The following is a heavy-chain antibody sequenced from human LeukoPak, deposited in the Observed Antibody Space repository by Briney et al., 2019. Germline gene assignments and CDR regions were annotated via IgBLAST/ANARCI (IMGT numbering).Heavy chain of an antibody. CDR1: GGSISSDY. CDR3: ARSYYYGSGSYYRAPQDYYGMDV. CDR2: IYYSGSS. V-gene: IGHV4-59*01. Sequence: SETLSLTCTVSGGSISSDYWSWIRQPPGKGLEWIGYIYYSGSSNYNPSLKSRVTISVDTSKNQFSLKLSSVTAADTAVYYCARSYYYGSGSYYRAPQDYYGMDVWGQGTTVTVSS. D-gene: IGHD3-10*01. J-gene: IGHJ6*02.